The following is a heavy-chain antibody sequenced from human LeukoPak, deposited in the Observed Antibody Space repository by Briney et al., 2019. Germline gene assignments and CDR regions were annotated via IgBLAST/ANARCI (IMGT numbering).Heavy chain of an antibody. J-gene: IGHJ4*02. CDR2: ISGSGGST. CDR1: GFTFSSYA. V-gene: IGHV3-23*01. CDR3: AKEPKTYYDFWSGYRGGY. D-gene: IGHD3-3*01. Sequence: PGGSLRLSCAASGFTFSSYAMSWVRQAPGKRLEWVSAISGSGGSTYYADSVKGRFTISRDNSKNTLYLQMNTLRAEDTAVYYCAKEPKTYYDFWSGYRGGYWGQGTLVTVSS.